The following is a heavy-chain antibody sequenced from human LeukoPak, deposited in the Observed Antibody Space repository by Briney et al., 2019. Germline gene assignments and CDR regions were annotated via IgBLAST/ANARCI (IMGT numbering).Heavy chain of an antibody. J-gene: IGHJ3*02. CDR3: ARHSAHASTNDAFDI. CDR1: GGSISSSSYY. V-gene: IGHV4-39*01. CDR2: IYYSGST. D-gene: IGHD2-2*01. Sequence: PSETLSLTCTVSGGSISSSSYYWGWIRQPPGKGLEWIGSIYYSGSTYYNPSLKSRVTISVDTSKNQFSLNLSSVTAADTAVYHCARHSAHASTNDAFDIWGQGTMLTVSS.